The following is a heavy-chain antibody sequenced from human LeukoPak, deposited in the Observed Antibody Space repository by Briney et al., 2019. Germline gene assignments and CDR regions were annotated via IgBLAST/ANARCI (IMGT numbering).Heavy chain of an antibody. CDR3: ARDRDCGDGGCYPHFDY. V-gene: IGHV3-7*01. Sequence: GGSPRLSCAAPGFTFSSNWMSWVRQAPGEGLEWVSNISQDGSDKYYMDSVKGRFTISRDNAKNSLSLQMNNLRVEDTAVYYCARDRDCGDGGCYPHFDYWGQGVRVTVSS. J-gene: IGHJ4*02. D-gene: IGHD2-15*01. CDR1: GFTFSSNW. CDR2: ISQDGSDK.